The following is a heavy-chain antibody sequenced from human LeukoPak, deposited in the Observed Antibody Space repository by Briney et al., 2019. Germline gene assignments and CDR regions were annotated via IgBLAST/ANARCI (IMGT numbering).Heavy chain of an antibody. CDR1: GFTFSSYG. V-gene: IGHV3-30*02. CDR2: IRYDGSNK. Sequence: QSGGSLRLSCAASGFTFSSYGMHWVRQAPGKGLEGVAFIRYDGSNKYYADSVKGRFTISRGNSKNTLYLQMNSLRAEDTAVYYCAKDHWGYCSGGSCYGHDYWGQGTLVTVSS. D-gene: IGHD2-15*01. CDR3: AKDHWGYCSGGSCYGHDY. J-gene: IGHJ4*02.